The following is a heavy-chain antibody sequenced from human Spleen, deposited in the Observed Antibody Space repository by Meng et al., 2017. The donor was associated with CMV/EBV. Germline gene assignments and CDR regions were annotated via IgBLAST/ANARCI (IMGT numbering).Heavy chain of an antibody. Sequence: GGSLRLSCAASGFTFSHYKMNWVRQAPGKGLEWLGFIRRKVYGGTPQYAASVKGRFIISRDDSKSVTYLQMSSLKSDDTAVYYCTRDRVEYSDSFLPNFVDHWGLGTLVTVSS. CDR1: GFTFSHYK. CDR2: IRRKVYGGTP. D-gene: IGHD2/OR15-2a*01. J-gene: IGHJ4*02. CDR3: TRDRVEYSDSFLPNFVDH. V-gene: IGHV3-49*04.